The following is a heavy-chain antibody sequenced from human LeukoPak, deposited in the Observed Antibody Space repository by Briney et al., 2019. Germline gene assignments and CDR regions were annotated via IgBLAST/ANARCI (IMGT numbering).Heavy chain of an antibody. CDR3: AKDLSYGSLRYYFDY. CDR2: ISGSSGST. V-gene: IGHV3-23*01. D-gene: IGHD2-15*01. Sequence: PGGSLRLSCAASGFTFSSYAMSWVRQAPGKGLEWVSAISGSSGSTYYADSVKGRFTISRDNSKNTLYLQMNSLRAEDTAVYYCAKDLSYGSLRYYFDYWGQGTLVTVSS. CDR1: GFTFSSYA. J-gene: IGHJ4*02.